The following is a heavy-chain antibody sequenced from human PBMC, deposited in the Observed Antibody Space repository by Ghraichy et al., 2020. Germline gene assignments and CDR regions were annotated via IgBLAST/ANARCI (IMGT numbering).Heavy chain of an antibody. CDR3: AKVGATVTTYLAPDY. J-gene: IGHJ4*02. CDR1: GFTFSSYD. D-gene: IGHD4-11*01. V-gene: IGHV3-30*18. Sequence: GESLNISCAASGFTFSSYDIHWVRQAPGKGLEWVAVISYDGSNKYYADSVKGRFTISRDNSKNTLYLQMNSLRTEDTAVYYCAKVGATVTTYLAPDYWGQGTLVTVSS. CDR2: ISYDGSNK.